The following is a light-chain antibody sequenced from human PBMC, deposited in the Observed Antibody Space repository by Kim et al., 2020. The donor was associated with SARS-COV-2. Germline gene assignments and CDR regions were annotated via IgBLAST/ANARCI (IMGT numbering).Light chain of an antibody. CDR3: LQYNDWREK. CDR1: QSVGRN. V-gene: IGKV3-15*01. CDR2: AAS. Sequence: EIVMTQSPATLSMSPGERATLSCKASQSVGRNLAWYQQKLGQAPRLLISAASTRATGVPARFIGSGSGTEFTLTISSLQSEDFAVYYCLQYNDWREKFGQGTKVDIK. J-gene: IGKJ1*01.